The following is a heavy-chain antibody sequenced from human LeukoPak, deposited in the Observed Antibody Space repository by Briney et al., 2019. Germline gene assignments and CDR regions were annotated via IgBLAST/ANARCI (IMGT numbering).Heavy chain of an antibody. CDR3: ARGKLRYFDWLWALDY. D-gene: IGHD3-9*01. V-gene: IGHV4-4*07. Sequence: SETLSLTCTVSGGSISSYYWSWIRQPAGKGLEWIGRIYTSGSTNYNPSLKSRVTMSVDTSKNQFSLKLSSVTAADTAVYYCARGKLRYFDWLWALDYWGQGTLVTVSS. CDR2: IYTSGST. CDR1: GGSISSYY. J-gene: IGHJ4*02.